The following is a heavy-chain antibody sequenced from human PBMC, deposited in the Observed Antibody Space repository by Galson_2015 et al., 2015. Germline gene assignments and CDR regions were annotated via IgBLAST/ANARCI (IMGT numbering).Heavy chain of an antibody. CDR3: ARSESGITAYCFDY. CDR1: GFTFRNYA. J-gene: IGHJ4*02. Sequence: SLRLSCAASGFTFRNYAMTWVRQAPGKGLGWVSSISDSGGSTYYADSVKGRFTISRDNSKNTLYLQMSSLRAEDTAVYYCARSESGITAYCFDYWGQGTLVTVSS. D-gene: IGHD3-16*01. CDR2: ISDSGGST. V-gene: IGHV3-23*01.